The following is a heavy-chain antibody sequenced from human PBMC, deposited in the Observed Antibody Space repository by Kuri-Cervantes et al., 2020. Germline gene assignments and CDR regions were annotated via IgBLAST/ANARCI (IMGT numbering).Heavy chain of an antibody. CDR3: VKVDDPGYYSPPGYFDY. CDR1: GFTFDDYA. D-gene: IGHD3-22*01. J-gene: IGHJ4*02. Sequence: GESLKISCAASGFTFDDYAMHWVRQAPGKGLEWVSVISYDGSNKYYADSVKGRFTISRDNSKNTLYLQMNSLRVEDTAVYYCVKVDDPGYYSPPGYFDYWGQGSLVTVSS. V-gene: IGHV3-30-3*02. CDR2: ISYDGSNK.